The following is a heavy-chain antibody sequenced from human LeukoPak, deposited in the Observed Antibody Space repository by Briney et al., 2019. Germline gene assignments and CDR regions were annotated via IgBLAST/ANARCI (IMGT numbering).Heavy chain of an antibody. Sequence: PGGSLRLSCAASGFTFSSYAMSWVRQAPGKGLEWVSAVSGSGGSTYYADSVKGRFTISRDNSKNTLYLQMNSLRAEDTAVYYCAKEYVRGDYSTHFDYWGQGTLVTVSS. V-gene: IGHV3-23*01. J-gene: IGHJ4*02. CDR2: VSGSGGST. CDR3: AKEYVRGDYSTHFDY. D-gene: IGHD4-4*01. CDR1: GFTFSSYA.